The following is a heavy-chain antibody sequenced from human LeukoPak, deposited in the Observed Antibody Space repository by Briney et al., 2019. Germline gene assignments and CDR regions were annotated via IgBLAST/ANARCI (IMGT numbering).Heavy chain of an antibody. Sequence: GGSLRLSCAASGFSFTTYWMSWVRQAPGKGLEWVSSISSSSSYIYYADSVKGRFTISRDNAKNSLYLQMNSLRAEDTAVYYCARDREYYGSGTLYYYYGMDVWGQGTTVTVSS. J-gene: IGHJ6*02. CDR1: GFSFTTYW. CDR2: ISSSSSYI. V-gene: IGHV3-21*01. CDR3: ARDREYYGSGTLYYYYGMDV. D-gene: IGHD3-10*01.